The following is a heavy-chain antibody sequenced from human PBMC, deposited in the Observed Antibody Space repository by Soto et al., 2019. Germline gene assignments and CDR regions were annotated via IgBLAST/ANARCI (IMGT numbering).Heavy chain of an antibody. D-gene: IGHD4-4*01. Sequence: EVQLVESGGGLIQPGGSLRLSCAASGFTVSSNYMSWVRQAPGKGLEWVSVIYSGGSTYYADSVKGRFTISRDNSKNTLYLHMNSLRAEDTAVYYCARDFSNPPYYYGMDVWGQGTTVTVSS. CDR1: GFTVSSNY. CDR2: IYSGGST. CDR3: ARDFSNPPYYYGMDV. V-gene: IGHV3-53*01. J-gene: IGHJ6*02.